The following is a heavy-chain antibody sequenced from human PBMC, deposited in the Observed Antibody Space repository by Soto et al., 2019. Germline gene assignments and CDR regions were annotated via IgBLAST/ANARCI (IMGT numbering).Heavy chain of an antibody. Sequence: QVQLVESGGGVVQPGRSLRLSCAASGFTFSSYGMHWVRQAPGKGLEWVAVISYDGSNKYYADSVKGRFTISRDNSKNPLYLQMNSLRGADTAVYYCAIPRYWGQGTLVTVSS. CDR3: AIPRY. CDR1: GFTFSSYG. V-gene: IGHV3-30*03. CDR2: ISYDGSNK. J-gene: IGHJ4*02.